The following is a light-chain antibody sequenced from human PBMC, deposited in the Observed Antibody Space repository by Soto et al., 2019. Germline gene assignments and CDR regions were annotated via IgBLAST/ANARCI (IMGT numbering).Light chain of an antibody. CDR1: QSVLTW. V-gene: IGKV1-5*03. CDR2: KAS. Sequence: DIQVTQSPATLSASVGDTVSITCRASQSVLTWLAWYQRKPGKAPNLLIYKASRLRDGVPSRFSGSGSGTDFTLTITSLQPDDFASYFCQHYFSYPYAFGQGTKLEI. CDR3: QHYFSYPYA. J-gene: IGKJ2*01.